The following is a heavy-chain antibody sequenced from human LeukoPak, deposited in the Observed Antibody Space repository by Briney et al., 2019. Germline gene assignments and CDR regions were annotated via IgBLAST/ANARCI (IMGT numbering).Heavy chain of an antibody. CDR3: ARGAMGCSGGSCYFRDLDY. CDR2: IYTSGST. V-gene: IGHV4-61*02. D-gene: IGHD2-15*01. J-gene: IGHJ4*02. CDR1: GGSISSGSYY. Sequence: SETLSLTCTVSGGSISSGSYYWSWIRQPAGTGLEWIGRIYTSGSTNYNPSLKSRVTISVDTSKNQFSLKLSSVTAADTAVYYCARGAMGCSGGSCYFRDLDYWGQGTLVTVSS.